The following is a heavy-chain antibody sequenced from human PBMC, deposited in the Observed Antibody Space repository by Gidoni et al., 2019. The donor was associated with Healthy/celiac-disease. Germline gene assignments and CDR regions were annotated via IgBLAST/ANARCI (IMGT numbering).Heavy chain of an antibody. V-gene: IGHV4-59*01. D-gene: IGHD6-19*01. Sequence: QVQLQESGPGLVKPSETLSLTCTVPGGSISSYYWSWIRQPPGKGLGWIGYIYYSGSTNYNPSLKSRVTISVDTSKNQFSLKLSSVTAADTAVYYCARGTQGPSGWYGFDYWGQGTLVTVSS. CDR3: ARGTQGPSGWYGFDY. CDR1: GGSISSYY. J-gene: IGHJ4*02. CDR2: IYYSGST.